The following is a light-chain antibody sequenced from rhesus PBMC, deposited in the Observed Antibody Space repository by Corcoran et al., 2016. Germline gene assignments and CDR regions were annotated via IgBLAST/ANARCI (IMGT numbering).Light chain of an antibody. V-gene: IGKV1S12*01. CDR3: QHYYDNPYS. J-gene: IGKJ2*01. CDR2: DAS. CDR1: QNIYRN. Sequence: DIQMTQSPSALSASVGDRVTISCRASQNIYRNVAWYQQKPGKAPKLLIYDASSLQPGVPSRFSGSGSGTVFTLTISSMQPEDSAAYYCQHYYDNPYSFGQRTKVEIK.